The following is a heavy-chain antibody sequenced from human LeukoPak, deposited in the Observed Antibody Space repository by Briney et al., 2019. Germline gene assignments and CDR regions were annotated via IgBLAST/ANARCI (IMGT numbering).Heavy chain of an antibody. CDR2: IKQDGSGK. CDR1: GFTFSSYW. D-gene: IGHD6-13*01. CDR3: ARVDGGAAADHSFDY. Sequence: GGSLRLSCAASGFTFSSYWMSWVRQAPGKGLEWVANIKQDGSGKYYVDSVKGRFTISRDNAKTSLYLQMNSLRAGDTAVYYCARVDGGAAADHSFDYWGQGTLVTVSS. V-gene: IGHV3-7*01. J-gene: IGHJ4*02.